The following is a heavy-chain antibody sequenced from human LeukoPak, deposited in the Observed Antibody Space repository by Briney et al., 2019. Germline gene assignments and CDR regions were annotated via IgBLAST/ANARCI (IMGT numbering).Heavy chain of an antibody. V-gene: IGHV4-4*02. Sequence: SETLSLTCAVSGGSISSSNWWSWVRQPPGKGLEWIGEIYHSGSTNYNPSLKSRVTISVDKSKNQFSLKLSSATAADTAVYYCARVYSSNLYYFDHWGQGTLVTVSS. CDR1: GGSISSSNW. CDR2: IYHSGST. J-gene: IGHJ4*02. D-gene: IGHD6-13*01. CDR3: ARVYSSNLYYFDH.